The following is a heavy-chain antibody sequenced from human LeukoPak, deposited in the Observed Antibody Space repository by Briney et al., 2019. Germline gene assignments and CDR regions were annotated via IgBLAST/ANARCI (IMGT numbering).Heavy chain of an antibody. CDR1: GFSFSNYW. CDR2: IKEDGSEK. V-gene: IGHV3-7*01. CDR3: ARGGGTFDI. Sequence: GGSLRLSCAASGFSFSNYWMNWVRQAPGKGLEWVANIKEDGSEKYYVDSVKGRSTISRDNPKNSLSLQMNSLRADDTAVYYCARGGGTFDIWGQGTMVTVSS. D-gene: IGHD3-16*01. J-gene: IGHJ3*02.